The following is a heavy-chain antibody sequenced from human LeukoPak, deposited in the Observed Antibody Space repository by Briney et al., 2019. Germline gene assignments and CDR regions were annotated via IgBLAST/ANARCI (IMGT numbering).Heavy chain of an antibody. CDR3: AKDKFWSGFTFDY. CDR2: ISGSDRST. Sequence: PGGSLRLSCAASGFTFSSYAMSWARQAPGKGLEWVSGISGSDRSTYYADTVKGRFTNTRDSSKNTLYLQMNSLRVEDTAVYYWAKDKFWSGFTFDYWGQGTLVTVSS. J-gene: IGHJ4*02. CDR1: GFTFSSYA. D-gene: IGHD3-3*01. V-gene: IGHV3-23*01.